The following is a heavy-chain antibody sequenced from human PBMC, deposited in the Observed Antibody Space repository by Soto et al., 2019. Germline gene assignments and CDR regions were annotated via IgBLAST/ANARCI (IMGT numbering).Heavy chain of an antibody. D-gene: IGHD4-17*01. J-gene: IGHJ4*02. Sequence: QVQLQQWGAGLLKPSETLSLTCAVYGGSFSGYYWSWIRQPPGKGLEYIGEINHSGSTNYNPSLMSRLTRSVVRCRHPSSLKLSSSTAAGAAVYFWARSYGGNSGAFDFWGQGALVTVSS. CDR1: GGSFSGYY. CDR3: ARSYGGNSGAFDF. CDR2: INHSGST. V-gene: IGHV4-34*01.